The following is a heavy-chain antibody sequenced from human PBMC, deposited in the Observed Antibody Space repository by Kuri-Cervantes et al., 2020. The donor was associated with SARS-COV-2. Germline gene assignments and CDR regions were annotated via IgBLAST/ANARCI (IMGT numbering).Heavy chain of an antibody. J-gene: IGHJ6*03. CDR2: IYYSGST. Sequence: SETLSLTCTVSGGSLSSSNFYWGWIRQPPGKGLEWIGYIYYSGSTNYNPSLKSRVTISVDTSRNQFSLKLSSVTAADTAVYYCARDKGTYKKSYYYYYYMDVWGKGTTVTVSS. V-gene: IGHV4-61*01. CDR3: ARDKGTYKKSYYYYYYMDV. CDR1: GGSLSSSNFY. D-gene: IGHD1-14*01.